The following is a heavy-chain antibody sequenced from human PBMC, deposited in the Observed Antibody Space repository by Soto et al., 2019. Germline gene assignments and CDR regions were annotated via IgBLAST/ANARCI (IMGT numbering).Heavy chain of an antibody. CDR1: GFTFSSYS. Sequence: GGSLRLSCAASGFTFSSYSMNWVRQAPGKGLEWVSSISGSSSYIHYAESVKGRFTISRDNAKNSLYLQMNSLRAEDTAVYYCARELEHPIVVVVVANDGFDIWCQGSMVTVSS. D-gene: IGHD2-15*01. CDR3: ARELEHPIVVVVVANDGFDI. CDR2: ISGSSSYI. J-gene: IGHJ3*02. V-gene: IGHV3-21*01.